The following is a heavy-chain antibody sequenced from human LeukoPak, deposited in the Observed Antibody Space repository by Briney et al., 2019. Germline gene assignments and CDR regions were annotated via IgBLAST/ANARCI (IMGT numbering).Heavy chain of an antibody. CDR2: MNPNSGNT. Sequence: ASVKVSCKASGYTLTSYDINWVRQATGQGLEWMGWMNPNSGNTGYAQKFQGRVTMTRNTSISTAYMELSSLRSEDTAVYYCASPDLAARQIGVDPWGQGTLVTVSS. D-gene: IGHD6-6*01. CDR3: ASPDLAARQIGVDP. V-gene: IGHV1-8*01. J-gene: IGHJ5*02. CDR1: GYTLTSYD.